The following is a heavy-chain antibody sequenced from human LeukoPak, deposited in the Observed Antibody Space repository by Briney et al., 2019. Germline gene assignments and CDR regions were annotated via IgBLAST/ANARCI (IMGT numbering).Heavy chain of an antibody. CDR2: IRGSGSSI. V-gene: IGHV3-48*03. Sequence: PGGALRLSCVASGFTFSRFEMNWVRQAPGKGLEWVSYIRGSGSSIYYADSVKGRFTISRDNAKNSLYLQMNSLRGEDTAVYYCARDMGYCSSSNCYTYYLDYWGQGTLVTVFS. J-gene: IGHJ4*02. D-gene: IGHD2-2*01. CDR3: ARDMGYCSSSNCYTYYLDY. CDR1: GFTFSRFE.